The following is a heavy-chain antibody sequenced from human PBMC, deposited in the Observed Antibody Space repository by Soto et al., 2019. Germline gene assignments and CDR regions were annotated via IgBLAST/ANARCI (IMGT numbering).Heavy chain of an antibody. D-gene: IGHD3-3*01. CDR2: ISSSSYI. CDR1: GFTFSSYS. CDR3: ARGGYYDFWSGYQKEGFDY. Sequence: PGGSLRLSCAASGFTFSSYSMNWVRQAPGKGLEWVSSISSSSYIYYADSVKGRFTISRDNTKNSLYLQMNSLRAEDTAVYYCARGGYYDFWSGYQKEGFDYWGQVTLVTVSS. V-gene: IGHV3-21*01. J-gene: IGHJ4*02.